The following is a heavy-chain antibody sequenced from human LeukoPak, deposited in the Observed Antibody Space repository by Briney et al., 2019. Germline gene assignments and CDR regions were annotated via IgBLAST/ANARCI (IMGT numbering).Heavy chain of an antibody. D-gene: IGHD3-10*01. CDR3: ARDMVRGVSQQYYFDY. CDR2: ISAYNGNT. CDR1: GYTFTSYG. J-gene: IGHJ4*02. Sequence: ASVKVSCKASGYTFTSYGISWVRQAPGQGLEWMGWISAYNGNTNYAQKFQGRVTITADESTSTAYMELSSLRSEDTAVYYCARDMVRGVSQQYYFDYWGQGTLVTVSS. V-gene: IGHV1-18*01.